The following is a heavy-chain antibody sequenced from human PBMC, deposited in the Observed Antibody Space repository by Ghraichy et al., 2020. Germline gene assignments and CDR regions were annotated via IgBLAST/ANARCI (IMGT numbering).Heavy chain of an antibody. CDR1: GFTFSSYS. Sequence: GGSLRLSCAASGFTFSSYSMNWVRQAPGKGLEWVSYLSSSSSTIYYADSVKGRFTISRDNAKNSQYLQMNSLRAEDTAVYYCARDAVYGSGYYYEDRAEYFQHWAQVTVVNVYS. V-gene: IGHV3-48*04. CDR3: ARDAVYGSGYYYEDRAEYFQH. D-gene: IGHD3-22*01. CDR2: LSSSSSTI. J-gene: IGHJ1*01.